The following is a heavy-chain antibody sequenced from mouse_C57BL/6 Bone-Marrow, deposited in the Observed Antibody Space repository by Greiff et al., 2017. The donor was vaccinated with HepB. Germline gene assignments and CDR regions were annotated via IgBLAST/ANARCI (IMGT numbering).Heavy chain of an antibody. V-gene: IGHV14-4*01. CDR1: GFNIKDDY. J-gene: IGHJ2*01. Sequence: VQLKDSGAELVRPGASVKLSCTASGFNIKDDYMHWVKQRPEQGLEWIGWIDPENGDTEYASKFQGKATITADTSSNTAYLQLSSLTSEDTAVYYCTTKDCGDYWGQGTTLTVSS. CDR2: IDPENGDT. CDR3: TTKDCGDY.